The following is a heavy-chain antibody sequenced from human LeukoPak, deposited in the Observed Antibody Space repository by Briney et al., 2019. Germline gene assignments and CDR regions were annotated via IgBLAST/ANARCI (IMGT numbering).Heavy chain of an antibody. D-gene: IGHD5-12*01. V-gene: IGHV4-34*01. CDR2: INHSGNT. CDR3: ARGPNSGYVFDP. CDR1: GGSFSGYY. J-gene: IGHJ5*02. Sequence: SETLSLTCAVYGGSFSGYYWSWIRQPPGKGLEWIGEINHSGNTNYNPSLKSRVTISVDTSKNQFSLKLSSVTAADTAVYYCARGPNSGYVFDPWGQGTLVTVSS.